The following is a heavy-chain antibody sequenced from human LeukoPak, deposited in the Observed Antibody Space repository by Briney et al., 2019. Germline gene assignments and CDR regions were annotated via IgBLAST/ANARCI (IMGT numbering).Heavy chain of an antibody. CDR1: GGTLRNYL. CDR2: IIPIFDIT. J-gene: IGHJ5*02. D-gene: IGHD3/OR15-3a*01. CDR3: ARGRRTFNDFWSPYTDNWFDP. V-gene: IGHV1-69*13. Sequence: GASVKVSCKASGGTLRNYLITWVRQAPGQGLEWMGGIIPIFDITNYPRKFQGRVTITVDESTSTAYMELSSLRSDDTAVYYCARGRRTFNDFWSPYTDNWFDPWGQGTLVIVSS.